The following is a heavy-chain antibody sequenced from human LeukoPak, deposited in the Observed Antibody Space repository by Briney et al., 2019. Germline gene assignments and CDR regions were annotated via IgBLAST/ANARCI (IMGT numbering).Heavy chain of an antibody. CDR1: GASISSSTYY. D-gene: IGHD2-15*01. V-gene: IGHV4-39*01. CDR3: ARHSGSGYYFYFYTMDV. J-gene: IGHJ6*01. CDR2: IYETGST. Sequence: PSETLSLVCTVSGASISSSTYYWGWIRQPPGKGLEWIGRIYETGSTYYKSSLKSRVTISVDTSKNQFSLKLSSVTAADTAVYYCARHSGSGYYFYFYTMDVWGQGATVTVSS.